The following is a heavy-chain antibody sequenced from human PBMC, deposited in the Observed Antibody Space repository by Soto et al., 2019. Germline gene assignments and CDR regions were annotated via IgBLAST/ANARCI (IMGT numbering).Heavy chain of an antibody. CDR1: GYTFTSYA. CDR3: ARVSGQLSIRSNWFDP. CDR2: INAGNGNT. D-gene: IGHD1-1*01. Sequence: ASVKVSCKASGYTFTSYAMHWVRQAPGQRLEWMGWINAGNGNTKYSQKFQGRVTITRDTSASTAYMELSSLRSEDTAVYYCARVSGQLSIRSNWFDPWGQGTLVTVS. V-gene: IGHV1-3*01. J-gene: IGHJ5*02.